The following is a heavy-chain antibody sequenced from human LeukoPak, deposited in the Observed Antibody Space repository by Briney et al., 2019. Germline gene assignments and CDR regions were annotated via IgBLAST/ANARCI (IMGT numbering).Heavy chain of an antibody. V-gene: IGHV3-21*01. CDR2: ITGDSTYI. D-gene: IGHD3-10*01. CDR3: ARAPTWFGELLLNYYYYYMDV. CDR1: GFTFSSYS. Sequence: PGGSLRLSCAASGFTFSSYSMNWVRQAPGKGLEWVSTITGDSTYIRYADSVRGRFTISRDNAKSSLYLQMNSLRVEDTAVYYCARAPTWFGELLLNYYYYYMDVWGKGTTVTVSS. J-gene: IGHJ6*03.